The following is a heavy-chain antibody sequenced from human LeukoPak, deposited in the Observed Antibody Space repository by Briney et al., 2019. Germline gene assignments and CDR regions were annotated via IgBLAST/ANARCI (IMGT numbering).Heavy chain of an antibody. CDR1: GFTFSNFA. J-gene: IGHJ3*02. CDR3: ARGSSKQQLLRAGALDI. CDR2: ISYDGNNK. D-gene: IGHD6-13*01. V-gene: IGHV3-30*04. Sequence: GRFLRLSCAASGFTFSNFAMHWVRQAPGKGLEWMTVISYDGNNKYYADSVRGRFSISRDNSKNTLFLQMNSLRVEDTAVYYCARGSSKQQLLRAGALDIWGQGTMVTVSS.